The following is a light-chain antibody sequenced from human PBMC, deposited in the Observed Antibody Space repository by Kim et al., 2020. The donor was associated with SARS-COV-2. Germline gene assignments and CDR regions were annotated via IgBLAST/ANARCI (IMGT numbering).Light chain of an antibody. CDR2: EDN. V-gene: IGLV6-57*04. CDR1: SGFIASDY. Sequence: NFMLTQPHSVSESPGKTVTISCTRTSGFIASDYVQWYQQRPGSAPTTVIYEDNLRPSGVPDRFSGSIDSSSNTASLPICGLETEDEADYYCQSFAGSAWVYGSGTQLTVL. CDR3: QSFAGSAWV. J-gene: IGLJ3*02.